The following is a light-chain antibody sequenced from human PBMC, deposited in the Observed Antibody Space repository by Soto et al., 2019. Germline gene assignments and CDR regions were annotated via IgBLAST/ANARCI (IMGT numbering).Light chain of an antibody. Sequence: QSVLTQPPSVSAAPGQKVTISCSGSSSNIENNYVSWYQQLPGTAPKLLIYDNNKRPSGIPARFSGSKSGTSATLGITGRQTGDEADYYCGTWDSSLSAGVFGGGTQLTVL. V-gene: IGLV1-51*01. CDR3: GTWDSSLSAGV. CDR2: DNN. CDR1: SSNIENNY. J-gene: IGLJ7*01.